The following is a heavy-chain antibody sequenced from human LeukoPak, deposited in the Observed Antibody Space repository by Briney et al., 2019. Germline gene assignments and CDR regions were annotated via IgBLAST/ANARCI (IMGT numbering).Heavy chain of an antibody. J-gene: IGHJ4*02. D-gene: IGHD1-26*01. CDR2: IHHSGST. V-gene: IGHV4-38-2*02. Sequence: PSETLSLTCTVSGYSISSGYQWGWIRQPPGKGLEWIGSIHHSGSTYYNPSLKSRVTISVGTSKNQFSLQLSSVTAADTAVYYCARDPLFYEGATTSYFFSPAYYFDYWGQRTLVTVSS. CDR3: ARDPLFYEGATTSYFFSPAYYFDY. CDR1: GYSISSGYQ.